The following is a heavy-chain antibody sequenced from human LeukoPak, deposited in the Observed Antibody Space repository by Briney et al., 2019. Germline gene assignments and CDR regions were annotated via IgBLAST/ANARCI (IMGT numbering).Heavy chain of an antibody. CDR2: IYHSGST. J-gene: IGHJ5*02. D-gene: IGHD3-10*01. Sequence: PSETLSLTCAVSGGSISSSNWWSWVRQPPGKGLEWIGEIYHSGSTNYNPSLKSRVTISVDTSKNQFSLKLSSVTAADTAVYYCARAYGSAWFDPWGQRTLVTVSS. V-gene: IGHV4-4*02. CDR1: GGSISSSNW. CDR3: ARAYGSAWFDP.